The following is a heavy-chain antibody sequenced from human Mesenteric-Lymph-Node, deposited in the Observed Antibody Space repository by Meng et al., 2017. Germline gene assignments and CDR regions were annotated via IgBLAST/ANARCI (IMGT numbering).Heavy chain of an antibody. CDR2: IYYSGST. V-gene: IGHV4-59*12. CDR1: GGSISRYY. J-gene: IGHJ4*02. CDR3: GSGYYDSSGYYFDY. D-gene: IGHD3-22*01. Sequence: SETLSLTCTVSGGSISRYYWSWIRQPPGKGLEWIGYIYYSGSTNYNRSLKSRVTILVDTSKNQFSLKLSSVTAADTAVYYCGSGYYDSSGYYFDYWGQGTLVTVSS.